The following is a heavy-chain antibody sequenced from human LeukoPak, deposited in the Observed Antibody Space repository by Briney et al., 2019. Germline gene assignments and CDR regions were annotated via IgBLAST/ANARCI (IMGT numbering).Heavy chain of an antibody. D-gene: IGHD5-12*01. CDR1: GGSISSSGYY. V-gene: IGHV4-39*01. J-gene: IGHJ3*02. CDR3: AGYSGYDPDAFHI. CDR2: IPYSGST. Sequence: SETLSLTCSVSGGSISSSGYYWGWIRQPPGKGLEWIGTIPYSGSTFYNPSLKSRVTISVDTSKNQFSLKLSSVTAADTAVYYCAGYSGYDPDAFHIWGQGTMVTVSS.